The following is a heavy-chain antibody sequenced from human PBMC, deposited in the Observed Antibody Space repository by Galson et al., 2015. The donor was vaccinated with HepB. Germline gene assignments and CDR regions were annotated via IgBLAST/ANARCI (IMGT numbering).Heavy chain of an antibody. CDR3: AKDHPSGGWPVFDY. J-gene: IGHJ4*02. D-gene: IGHD2-15*01. Sequence: SLRLSCAASGYNIGSRAVGWVRQAPGKGPEWIAPVNNVGNAYYANSVKGRFTVSRDDSKNTLFLEMNSLRVEDTGVYYCAKDHPSGGWPVFDYWGQGILVTVSS. CDR1: GYNIGSRA. V-gene: IGHV3-23*01. CDR2: VNNVGNA.